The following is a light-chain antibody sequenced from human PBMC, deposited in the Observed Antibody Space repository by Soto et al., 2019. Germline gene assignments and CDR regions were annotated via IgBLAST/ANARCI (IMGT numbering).Light chain of an antibody. V-gene: IGKV3-20*01. CDR2: GAS. Sequence: IVLTQSPGTLSLSPGERATLSCRASESVASNYLAWYQHKPGQAPRLLFFGASNRATGIPDRFSGSGSGTDFTLTISRLEPEDFAVYYCHQYGSSPWTLGQGTKVDIK. J-gene: IGKJ1*01. CDR3: HQYGSSPWT. CDR1: ESVASNY.